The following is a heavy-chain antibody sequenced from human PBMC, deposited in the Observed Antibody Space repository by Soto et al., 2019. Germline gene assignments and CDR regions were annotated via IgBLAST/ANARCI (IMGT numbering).Heavy chain of an antibody. CDR3: ARDPNGSGYVNWFDP. Sequence: EASVKVSCKASGGTFSSYAISWVRQAPGQGLEWMGGIIPIFGTANYAQKFQGRVTITADESTSTAYMELSSLRSEDTAVYYCARDPNGSGYVNWFDPWGQGTLVTVSS. D-gene: IGHD3-10*01. J-gene: IGHJ5*02. V-gene: IGHV1-69*13. CDR2: IIPIFGTA. CDR1: GGTFSSYA.